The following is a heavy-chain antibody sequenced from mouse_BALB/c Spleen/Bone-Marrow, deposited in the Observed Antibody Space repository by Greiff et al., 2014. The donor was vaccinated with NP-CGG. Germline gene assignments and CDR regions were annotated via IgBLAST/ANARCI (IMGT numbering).Heavy chain of an antibody. D-gene: IGHD2-5*01. CDR1: GDSITSGY. CDR2: ISYSGTT. J-gene: IGHJ4*01. V-gene: IGHV3-8*02. CDR3: ARYYTNHMDY. Sequence: EVKLEESGPRLVKPSQTLSLTCSVTGDSITSGYWNWIRKFPGNKLEYMGYISYSGTTYYNPSLKSRISITRDTSKNQYYLQLNSVTTEDTATYYCARYYTNHMDYWGQGTSVTVSS.